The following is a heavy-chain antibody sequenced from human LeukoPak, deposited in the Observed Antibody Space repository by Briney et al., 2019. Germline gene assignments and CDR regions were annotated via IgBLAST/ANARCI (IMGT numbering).Heavy chain of an antibody. V-gene: IGHV3-21*01. CDR2: ISSSSAYI. CDR3: ARVRIDGGNPYYYYCMDV. CDR1: GFTFSSYS. D-gene: IGHD4-23*01. J-gene: IGHJ6*03. Sequence: GGSLRLSCAASGFTFSSYSMNWVRQAPGKGLEWVSSISSSSAYINYADSVKGRFTISRDNAKNSLYLQMNSLRAEDTAVYYCARVRIDGGNPYYYYCMDVWGKGTTVTVSS.